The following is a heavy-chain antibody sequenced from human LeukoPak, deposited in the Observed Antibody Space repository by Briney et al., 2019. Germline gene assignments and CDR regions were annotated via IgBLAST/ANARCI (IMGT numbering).Heavy chain of an antibody. CDR1: GFTFSSYG. D-gene: IGHD3-22*01. CDR2: IWYDGSNK. V-gene: IGHV3-33*01. J-gene: IGHJ4*02. CDR3: ARVGYYDSSGHYDY. Sequence: GRSLRLSCAASGFTFSSYGMHWVRQAAGKGLEWVAVIWYDGSNKYYADSVKGRFTISRDNSKNTLYLQMNSLRAEDTAVYYCARVGYYDSSGHYDYWGQGTLVTVSS.